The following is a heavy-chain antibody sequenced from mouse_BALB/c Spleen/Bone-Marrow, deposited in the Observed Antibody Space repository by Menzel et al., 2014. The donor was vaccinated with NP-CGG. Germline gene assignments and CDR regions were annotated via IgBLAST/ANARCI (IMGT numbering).Heavy chain of an antibody. CDR1: GFTFTDYY. Sequence: EVKLMESGGGLVQPGGSLRLSCATSGFTFTDYYMSWVRQPPGKALEWLGFIRNKANGYTTEYSASVKGRFTISGDNSQSILYLQMNTLRAEDSATYYCARDGYDDYWGQGTTLTVSS. J-gene: IGHJ2*01. V-gene: IGHV7-3*02. CDR3: ARDGYDDY. CDR2: IRNKANGYTT. D-gene: IGHD2-2*01.